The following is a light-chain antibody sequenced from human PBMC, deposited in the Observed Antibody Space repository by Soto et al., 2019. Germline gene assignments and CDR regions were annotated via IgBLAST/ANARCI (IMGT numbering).Light chain of an antibody. CDR3: GTWDSSLSADNYV. Sequence: QSVLTQPPSVSAAPGQKVTISCSGSSSNIGNNYVSWYQQLPETAPKLLIYENNKRPSGIPDRFSGSKSGTSATLGITGLQTGDEADYYCGTWDSSLSADNYVFGTGTKVTVL. CDR2: ENN. V-gene: IGLV1-51*02. CDR1: SSNIGNNY. J-gene: IGLJ1*01.